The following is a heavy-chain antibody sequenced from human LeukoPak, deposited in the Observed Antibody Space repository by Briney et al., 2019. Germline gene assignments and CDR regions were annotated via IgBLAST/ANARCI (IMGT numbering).Heavy chain of an antibody. Sequence: PETLSLTSTVPRGSISSYYWSWIRPPPGKGLEWIGHTYTSGSTKYNPSLKSRVTISVDTTKNQFSLKLSSVTAAATAVYYCARRPRSSYFPDWGQGTLVTVSS. V-gene: IGHV4-4*09. D-gene: IGHD1-26*01. CDR1: RGSISSYY. CDR2: TYTSGST. CDR3: ARRPRSSYFPD. J-gene: IGHJ4*02.